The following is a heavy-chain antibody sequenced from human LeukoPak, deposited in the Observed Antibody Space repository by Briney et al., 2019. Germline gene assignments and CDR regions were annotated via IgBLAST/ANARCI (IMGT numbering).Heavy chain of an antibody. CDR3: ASLFRDDVFDI. CDR1: GYSFINYW. V-gene: IGHV5-10-1*01. J-gene: IGHJ3*02. CDR2: IDPSDSYT. Sequence: GESLRISREVSGYSFINYWISWVRQMPGKGLEWMGRIDPSDSYTNYSPSFQGHVTISADKSISTAYLQWSSLKASDTAMYYCASLFRDDVFDIWGQGTMVTVSS. D-gene: IGHD3-10*01.